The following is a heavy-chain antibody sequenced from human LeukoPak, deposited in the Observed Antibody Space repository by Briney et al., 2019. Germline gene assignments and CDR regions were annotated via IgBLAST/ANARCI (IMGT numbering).Heavy chain of an antibody. CDR2: ITHKSGTT. J-gene: IGHJ4*02. Sequence: ASVKVSCKASGYRFTDYYIHWVRQAPGQGFEWMGWITHKSGTTKFAPKFQGRVTLTRDTSITTAYMALSNLASARGYEYSCVSWAGWNSDVASFDYWGQGTLVTVSS. CDR1: GYRFTDYY. CDR3: VSWAGWNSDVASFDY. D-gene: IGHD1-1*01. V-gene: IGHV1-2*02.